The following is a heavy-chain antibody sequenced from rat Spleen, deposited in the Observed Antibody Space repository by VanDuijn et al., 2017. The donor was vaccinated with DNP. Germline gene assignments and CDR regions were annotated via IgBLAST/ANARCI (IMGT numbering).Heavy chain of an antibody. CDR3: ASPPGIPDY. V-gene: IGHV5-29*01. CDR2: ISYDGSST. Sequence: EVQLVESGGGLVQPGRSLKLSCAASGFTFSNYGMAWVRQAPTKGLEWVATISYDGSSTYYRDSVKGRFTISRDNAKSTLYLQMDSLRSEDTATYYCASPPGIPDYWGQGVMVTVSS. CDR1: GFTFSNYG. D-gene: IGHD1-4*01. J-gene: IGHJ2*01.